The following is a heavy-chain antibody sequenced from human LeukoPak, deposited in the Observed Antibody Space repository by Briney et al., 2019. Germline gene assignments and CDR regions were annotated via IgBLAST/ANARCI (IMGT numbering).Heavy chain of an antibody. J-gene: IGHJ5*02. CDR2: ISSSSSTT. Sequence: PGGSLRLSCAASGFTFSSYSMNWVRQAPGKGLEWVSYISSSSSTTYYADSVKGRFTISRDNSKNTLYLQMNSLRVEDTAVYYCAKGRAASGTNWFDPWGQGTLVTVSS. V-gene: IGHV3-48*01. CDR3: AKGRAASGTNWFDP. D-gene: IGHD6-13*01. CDR1: GFTFSSYS.